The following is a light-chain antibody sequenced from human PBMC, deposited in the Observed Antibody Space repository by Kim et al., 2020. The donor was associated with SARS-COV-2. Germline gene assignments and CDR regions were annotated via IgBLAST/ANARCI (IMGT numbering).Light chain of an antibody. Sequence: DIVLTQSPGTLSLSPGERATLSCRASQSVSSSYLAWYQQKSGQAPRLLIYGASSRATGIPDRFSGSGSGTDFTLTISRLEPEDFAVYYCQQYESPPMYTFGQGTKLET. CDR3: QQYESPPMYT. V-gene: IGKV3-20*01. J-gene: IGKJ2*01. CDR2: GAS. CDR1: QSVSSSY.